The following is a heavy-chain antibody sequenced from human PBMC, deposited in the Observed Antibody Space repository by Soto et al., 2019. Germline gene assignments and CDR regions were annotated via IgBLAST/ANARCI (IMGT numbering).Heavy chain of an antibody. CDR1: GGSIINGNYS. Sequence: LSLTCTVSGGSIINGNYSWTWIRQPPGKALEWIGYIYHSGSTYYNPSLRSRVTISVDRSKNQFSLNMRSVTAADTAVYYCASRFVDSATGYFDHWGQGTLVTVSS. CDR3: ASRFVDSATGYFDH. CDR2: IYHSGST. V-gene: IGHV4-30-2*01. J-gene: IGHJ4*02. D-gene: IGHD5-12*01.